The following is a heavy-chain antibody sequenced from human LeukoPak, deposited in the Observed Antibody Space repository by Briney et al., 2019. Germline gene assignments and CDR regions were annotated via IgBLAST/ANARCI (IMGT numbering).Heavy chain of an antibody. Sequence: ASVKVSCKASGGTFTSYYMHWVRQAPGQGLEWTGIINPSGGSTSYAQKFQGRVTMTRDTSTSTVYMELSSLRSEDTAVYYCARDPGNRAVAGTDAFDIWGQGTMVTVSS. CDR1: GGTFTSYY. CDR3: ARDPGNRAVAGTDAFDI. V-gene: IGHV1-46*01. CDR2: INPSGGST. J-gene: IGHJ3*02. D-gene: IGHD6-19*01.